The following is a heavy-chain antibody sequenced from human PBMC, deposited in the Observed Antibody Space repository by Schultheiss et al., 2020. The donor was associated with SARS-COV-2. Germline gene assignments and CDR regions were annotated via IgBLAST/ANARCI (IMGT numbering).Heavy chain of an antibody. D-gene: IGHD2-21*01. V-gene: IGHV4-59*01. CDR3: ARGGRAVVIAIRRVGLWFDP. CDR2: IYYSGST. CDR1: GGSFSGYS. J-gene: IGHJ5*02. Sequence: SETLSLTCALYGGSFSGYSWTWIRQPPGKGLEWIGYIYYSGSTNYNPSLKSRVTISVDTSKNQFSLKLSSVTAADTAVYYCARGGRAVVIAIRRVGLWFDPWGQGTLVTVSS.